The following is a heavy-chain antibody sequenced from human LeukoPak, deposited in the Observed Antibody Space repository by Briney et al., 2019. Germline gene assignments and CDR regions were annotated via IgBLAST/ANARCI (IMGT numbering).Heavy chain of an antibody. CDR2: INHSGST. V-gene: IGHV4-34*01. D-gene: IGHD2-15*01. CDR1: GVSFSDYY. Sequence: PSETLSLTCAVYGVSFSDYYWTWIRQPPGKGLEWIGEINHSGSTYYNPSLKSRLTISVDTSKNQFSLKLSSVTAADTAVYYCARVLPSALSFQHWGQGTLVTVSS. CDR3: ARVLPSALSFQH. J-gene: IGHJ1*01.